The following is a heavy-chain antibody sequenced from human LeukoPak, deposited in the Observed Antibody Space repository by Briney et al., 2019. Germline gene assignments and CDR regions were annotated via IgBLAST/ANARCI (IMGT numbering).Heavy chain of an antibody. CDR3: ALAPIRQRFFDY. J-gene: IGHJ4*02. Sequence: PGGSLRLSCTACGFTFSDYWMSWVRQAPGKGLEWVANIKYDGSERFYVDSVKGRFTISRDNAKNSLYMQRNSLRAENTAAYFCALAPIRQRFFDYWGQGILVTVSS. D-gene: IGHD5-12*01. V-gene: IGHV3-7*02. CDR2: IKYDGSER. CDR1: GFTFSDYW.